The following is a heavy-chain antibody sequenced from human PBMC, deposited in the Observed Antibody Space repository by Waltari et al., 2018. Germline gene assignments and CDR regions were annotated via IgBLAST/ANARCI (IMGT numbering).Heavy chain of an antibody. V-gene: IGHV3-33*01. D-gene: IGHD3-10*01. J-gene: IGHJ6*02. CDR2: IWYDGSNK. CDR1: GFTFSSYG. Sequence: GGGVVQPGRSLRLSCAASGFTFSSYGMHWVRQAPGKGLEWVAVIWYDGSNKYYADSVKGRFTISRDNSKNTLYLQMNSLRAEDTAVYYCARGRYYYGSGSYSPTYYYGMDVWGQGTTVTVSS. CDR3: ARGRYYYGSGSYSPTYYYGMDV.